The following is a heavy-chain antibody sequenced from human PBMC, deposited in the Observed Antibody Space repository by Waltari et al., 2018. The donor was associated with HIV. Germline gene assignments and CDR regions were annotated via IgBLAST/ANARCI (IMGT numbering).Heavy chain of an antibody. Sequence: GFTFSSYGMHWVRQAPGKGLEWVAVISYDGSNKYYADSVKGRFTISRDNSKNTLYLQMNSLRAEDTAVYYCAKDVLRDYYDSSGYVYWGQGTLVTVSS. CDR3: AKDVLRDYYDSSGYVY. J-gene: IGHJ4*02. CDR1: GFTFSSYG. V-gene: IGHV3-30*18. CDR2: ISYDGSNK. D-gene: IGHD3-22*01.